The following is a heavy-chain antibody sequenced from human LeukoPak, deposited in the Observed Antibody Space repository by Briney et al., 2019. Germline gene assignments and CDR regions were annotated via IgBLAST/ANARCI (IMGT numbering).Heavy chain of an antibody. J-gene: IGHJ6*02. V-gene: IGHV3-53*01. CDR2: IYSGGST. CDR1: GFTVSSNY. D-gene: IGHD2-15*01. CDR3: ARDPSFVVVVVAATPRTDYGMDV. Sequence: GGSLRLSCAASGFTVSSNYMSWVRQAPGKGLEWVSVIYSGGSTFYADSVKGRFTISRDNSKNTLYLQMNSLRAEDTAVYYCARDPSFVVVVVAATPRTDYGMDVWGQGTTVTVSS.